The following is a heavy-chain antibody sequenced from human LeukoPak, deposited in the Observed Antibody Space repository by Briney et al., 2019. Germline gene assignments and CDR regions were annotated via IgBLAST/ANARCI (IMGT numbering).Heavy chain of an antibody. CDR3: ARGFWRFTPVFDM. D-gene: IGHD1-1*01. Sequence: PSETLSLTCAVYGGSFSGYYWSWIRQPPGKGLEWIGEINHSGSTNYNPSLKSRVTISVDTSKNQFSLKLSSVTAADTAVYYCARGFWRFTPVFDMGDQGTMFTSSS. J-gene: IGHJ3*02. V-gene: IGHV4-34*01. CDR1: GGSFSGYY. CDR2: INHSGST.